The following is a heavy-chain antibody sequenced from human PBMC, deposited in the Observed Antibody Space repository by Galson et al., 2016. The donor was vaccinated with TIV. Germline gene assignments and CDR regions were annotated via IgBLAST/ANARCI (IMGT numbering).Heavy chain of an antibody. V-gene: IGHV1-18*04. CDR2: ISGYNGNT. CDR3: ARMPTKTFDFWSGYDNQFHMDV. J-gene: IGHJ6*03. D-gene: IGHD3-3*01. CDR1: GYTLSSYS. Sequence: SVKVSCKASGYTLSSYSLNWVRQAPGQGLEWVGWISGYNGNTNSAQKFQGRVTMTTDTSTNTAYMELRSLTSDDTAGYYCARMPTKTFDFWSGYDNQFHMDVWGKGTTVTVSS.